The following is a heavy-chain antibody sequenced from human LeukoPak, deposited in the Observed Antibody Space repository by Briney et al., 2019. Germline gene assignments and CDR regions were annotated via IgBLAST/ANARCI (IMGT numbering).Heavy chain of an antibody. Sequence: PGGSLRLSCAGSGFTFSSYEMNWVRQAPGKGLEWVSYISSSGSTIYYADSVKGRFTISRDNAKNSLYLQMNSLRAEDTAVYYCARWRGNQGYSSSWFTTAYFDYWGQGTLVTVSS. J-gene: IGHJ4*02. V-gene: IGHV3-48*03. CDR3: ARWRGNQGYSSSWFTTAYFDY. CDR1: GFTFSSYE. CDR2: ISSSGSTI. D-gene: IGHD6-13*01.